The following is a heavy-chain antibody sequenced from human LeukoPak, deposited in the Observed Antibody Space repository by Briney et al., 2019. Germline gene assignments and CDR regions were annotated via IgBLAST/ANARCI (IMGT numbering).Heavy chain of an antibody. CDR3: ARGGEYYYDSSGYLADDAFDI. J-gene: IGHJ3*02. CDR2: IYTSGST. CDR1: GGSISSYY. D-gene: IGHD3-22*01. Sequence: SSETLSLTCTVSGGSISSYYWSWIRQPAGEGLEWIGRIYTSGSTNYNPSLKSRVTMSVDTSKNQFSLKLSSVTAADTAVYYCARGGEYYYDSSGYLADDAFDIWGQGTMVTVSS. V-gene: IGHV4-4*07.